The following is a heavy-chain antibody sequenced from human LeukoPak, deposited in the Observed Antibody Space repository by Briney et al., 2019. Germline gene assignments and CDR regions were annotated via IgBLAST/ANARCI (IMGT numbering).Heavy chain of an antibody. CDR2: MNPNSGNT. Sequence: ASVKVSCKASGYTFTSYDINWVRQATGQGLEWMGWMNPNSGNTGYAQKFQGRVAMTRNSSISTAYLELSSLRSEDTAVYYCARGPRYCSGGSCYSGTIRGRGQGTLVTVSS. D-gene: IGHD2-15*01. CDR3: ARGPRYCSGGSCYSGTIRG. J-gene: IGHJ4*02. V-gene: IGHV1-8*01. CDR1: GYTFTSYD.